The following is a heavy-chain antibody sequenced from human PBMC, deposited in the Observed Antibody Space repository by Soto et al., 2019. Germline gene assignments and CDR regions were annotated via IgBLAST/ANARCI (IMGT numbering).Heavy chain of an antibody. D-gene: IGHD5-18*01. CDR2: ISSSSSLI. CDR1: GFTLSNYA. V-gene: IGHV3-48*02. CDR3: ATRSNTFDK. Sequence: GGSLTLSCAASGFTLSNYAMGWVRQEPGKGLEWASYISSSSSLIYYADSGKGRFTVSRDNAKTSLYLQMNSLRDEDTAVYYCATRSNTFDKWGQGTLVTVSS. J-gene: IGHJ4*02.